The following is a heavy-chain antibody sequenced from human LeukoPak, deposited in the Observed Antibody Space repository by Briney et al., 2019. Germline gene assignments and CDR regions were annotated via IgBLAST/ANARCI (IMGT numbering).Heavy chain of an antibody. CDR3: AXXXYSXSFXDFXY. CDR1: GFTFDDYG. D-gene: IGHD6-13*01. Sequence: GGSLRLSCAASGFTFDDYGMHWVRQVPGKGLEWLSVISGEGGNTDYADSVKGRFTVSRDNSKNSLYLQMNSLRSDDTALYYCAXXXYSXSFXDFXYWGQGTLVXXSS. V-gene: IGHV3-43*02. CDR2: ISGEGGNT. J-gene: IGHJ4*02.